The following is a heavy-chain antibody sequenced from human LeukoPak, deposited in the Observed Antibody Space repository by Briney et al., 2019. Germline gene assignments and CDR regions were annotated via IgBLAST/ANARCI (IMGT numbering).Heavy chain of an antibody. CDR2: ISGSGGST. D-gene: IGHD3-10*01. Sequence: PGGTLRLSCAASGFTFSSYGMSWVRQAPGKGLEWVSAISGSGGSTCYADSVKGRFTISRDNSKNTPYLQMNSLRAEDTAVYYCAKADYYGSGSYLDYWGQGTLVTVSS. CDR3: AKADYYGSGSYLDY. J-gene: IGHJ4*02. CDR1: GFTFSSYG. V-gene: IGHV3-23*01.